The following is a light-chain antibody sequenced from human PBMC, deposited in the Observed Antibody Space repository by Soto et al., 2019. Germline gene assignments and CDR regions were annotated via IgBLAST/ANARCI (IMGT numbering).Light chain of an antibody. CDR3: QQSYSTPPWT. CDR2: AAS. Sequence: DIKMTQSPSSLSASVGDRVTITCRAGQSIISVLNWYQQKPGKAPQLLIYAASSLQSGVPPRFSGSGSGTDFTLTISSLQPADFATYYCQQSYSTPPWTFGQGTKVDI. V-gene: IGKV1-39*01. CDR1: QSIISV. J-gene: IGKJ1*01.